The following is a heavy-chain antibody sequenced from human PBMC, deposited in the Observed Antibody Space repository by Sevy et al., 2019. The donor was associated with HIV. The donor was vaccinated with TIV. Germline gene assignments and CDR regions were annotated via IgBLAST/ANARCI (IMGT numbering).Heavy chain of an antibody. CDR1: GFTFSSYS. CDR3: ARREDSTYHDAFDI. Sequence: GGSLRLSCAASGFTFSSYSMNWVRQAPGKGLEWVSSISGRSNYIYYADSVKGRFTISRDNAKNSLYLQMNSLRAEDTAVYYCARREDSTYHDAFDIWGQGTMVTVSS. J-gene: IGHJ3*02. V-gene: IGHV3-21*01. D-gene: IGHD6-6*01. CDR2: ISGRSNYI.